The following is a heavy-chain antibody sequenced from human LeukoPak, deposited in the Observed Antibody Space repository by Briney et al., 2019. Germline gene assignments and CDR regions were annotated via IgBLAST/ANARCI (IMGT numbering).Heavy chain of an antibody. V-gene: IGHV3-74*01. CDR3: AREFEATGFWALDY. J-gene: IGHJ4*02. Sequence: PGGSLRLSCRVSGFTFNTYWMHWVRQAPGKGLEWVARMNNDGRVISYADSVKGRFTISRDNAKNTLYLQMTSLRLDDTAVYFCAREFEATGFWALDYWGQGTLVTASS. D-gene: IGHD3-16*01. CDR2: MNNDGRVI. CDR1: GFTFNTYW.